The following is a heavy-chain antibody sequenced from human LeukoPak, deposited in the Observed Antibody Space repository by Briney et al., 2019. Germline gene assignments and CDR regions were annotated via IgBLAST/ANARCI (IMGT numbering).Heavy chain of an antibody. Sequence: GGSLRLSCAASGFTFSSYSMNWVRQAPGKGLEWVSSISSSSSYIYYADSVKGRFTISRDNAKNSLYLQMNSLRAEDTAVYYCARDGIQLWLRTYHFDYWGQGTLVTVSS. D-gene: IGHD5-18*01. V-gene: IGHV3-21*01. J-gene: IGHJ4*02. CDR2: ISSSSSYI. CDR1: GFTFSSYS. CDR3: ARDGIQLWLRTYHFDY.